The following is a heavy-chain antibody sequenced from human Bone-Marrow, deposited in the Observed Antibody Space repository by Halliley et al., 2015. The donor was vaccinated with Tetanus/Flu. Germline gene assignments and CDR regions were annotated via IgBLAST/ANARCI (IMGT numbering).Heavy chain of an antibody. CDR3: ARRRGVYHDNGGLDF. J-gene: IGHJ4*02. D-gene: IGHD2-8*01. V-gene: IGHV4-59*08. CDR1: GGSIGSYY. Sequence: TLSLTCTVSGGSIGSYYWNWIRQTPGKGPEWIGYIYSRGSTNYNPSLKSRVTISVDTSKNQFSLNLLSVTAADTAVYYCARRRGVYHDNGGLDFWGQGTLVPVSS. CDR2: IYSRGST.